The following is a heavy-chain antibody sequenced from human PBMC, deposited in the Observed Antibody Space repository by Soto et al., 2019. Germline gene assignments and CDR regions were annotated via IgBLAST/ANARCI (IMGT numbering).Heavy chain of an antibody. CDR3: ARGTVTGSEYNFYYYGMDV. V-gene: IGHV4-59*08. D-gene: IGHD1-1*01. CDR1: GGSISSYY. CDR2: IYYSGST. J-gene: IGHJ6*02. Sequence: QVQLQESGPGLVKPSETLSLTCTVSGGSISSYYWSWIRQPPGKGLEWIGYIYYSGSTNYNPSLKGRVTITVDTSKNQFSLKLRSVTAADTAVYYCARGTVTGSEYNFYYYGMDVWGQGTTVIVSS.